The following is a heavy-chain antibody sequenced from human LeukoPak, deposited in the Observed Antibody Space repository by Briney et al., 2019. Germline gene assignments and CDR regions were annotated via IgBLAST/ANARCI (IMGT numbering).Heavy chain of an antibody. CDR3: TREESSGNDGYFQH. CDR1: GYTFTSYY. CDR2: INPTGDIT. V-gene: IGHV1-46*03. J-gene: IGHJ1*01. D-gene: IGHD6-25*01. Sequence: ASVKVSCKASGYTFTSYYMHWVRQPPGQGREWMGLINPTGDITSHAQQFQGRVTMTRNTPTSTVYMELSSLRSEDTAVYYCTREESSGNDGYFQHWGRGTLVTVSS.